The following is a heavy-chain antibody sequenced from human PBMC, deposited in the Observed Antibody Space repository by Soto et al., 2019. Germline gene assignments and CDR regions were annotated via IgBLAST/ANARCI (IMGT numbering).Heavy chain of an antibody. D-gene: IGHD2-2*01. CDR1: GYTFTRYD. V-gene: IGHV1-8*01. J-gene: IGHJ6*02. CDR2: MNPNSGNT. Sequence: ASVKVSCKASGYTFTRYDINWVRQATGQGLEWMGWMNPNSGNTGYAQKFQGRVTMTRNTSISTAYMELSSLRSEDTAVYYCARGRGCSSTSCYYYYYGMDVWGQGTTVTVSS. CDR3: ARGRGCSSTSCYYYYYGMDV.